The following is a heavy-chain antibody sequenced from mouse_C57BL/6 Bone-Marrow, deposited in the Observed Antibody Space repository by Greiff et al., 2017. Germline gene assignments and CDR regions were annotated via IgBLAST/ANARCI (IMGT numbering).Heavy chain of an antibody. D-gene: IGHD3-1*01. Sequence: VQLQQPGAELVRPGSSVKLSCKASGYTFNSDWMHWVKQRPIQGLEWIGNIDPADSDTHYNQKFTDKATLTVDKSSSTAYMQLSSLTSEDSAVYYCARSSGLAWFAYWGQGTLVTVSA. J-gene: IGHJ3*01. CDR1: GYTFNSDW. V-gene: IGHV1-52*01. CDR3: ARSSGLAWFAY. CDR2: IDPADSDT.